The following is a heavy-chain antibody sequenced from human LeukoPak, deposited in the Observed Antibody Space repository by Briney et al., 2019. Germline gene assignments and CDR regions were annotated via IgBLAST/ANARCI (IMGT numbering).Heavy chain of an antibody. Sequence: LSLTCTVSGGSISSYFWSWIRQPPGKGLEWVSYISSSGSTIYYADSVKGRFTISRDNAKNSLYLQMNSLTAEDTAVYYCARDKIVGATHFDYWGQGTMVTVSS. D-gene: IGHD1-26*01. CDR1: GGSISSYF. CDR2: ISSSGSTI. CDR3: ARDKIVGATHFDY. V-gene: IGHV3-11*04. J-gene: IGHJ4*02.